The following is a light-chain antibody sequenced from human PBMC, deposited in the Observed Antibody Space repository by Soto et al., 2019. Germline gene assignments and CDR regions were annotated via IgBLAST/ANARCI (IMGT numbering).Light chain of an antibody. CDR2: DAS. CDR1: QSISTY. V-gene: IGKV3-11*01. J-gene: IGKJ5*01. CDR3: QQRSNWPPIT. Sequence: IVLTQSPATLSLSPGERATLSCRASQSISTYLAWYQQKPGQAPRLLIYDASNRAAGVPVRFSGSGSGTDFTLTISSVEPDDFAVYYCQQRSNWPPITFGQGTRLEIK.